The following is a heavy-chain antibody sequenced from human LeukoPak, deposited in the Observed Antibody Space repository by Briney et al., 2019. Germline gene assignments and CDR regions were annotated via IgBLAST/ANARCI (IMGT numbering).Heavy chain of an antibody. Sequence: GGSLRLSCVGSGFTFRSHAMSWVRQAPEKGLEFVSGIYENGGTTYYADSVKGRFTISRDNSKNTLYVQMNSLRAEDTAIYYCALVTTDRPFDYWGQGTLVTVSS. D-gene: IGHD4-17*01. CDR3: ALVTTDRPFDY. CDR1: GFTFRSHA. CDR2: IYENGGTT. J-gene: IGHJ4*02. V-gene: IGHV3-23*01.